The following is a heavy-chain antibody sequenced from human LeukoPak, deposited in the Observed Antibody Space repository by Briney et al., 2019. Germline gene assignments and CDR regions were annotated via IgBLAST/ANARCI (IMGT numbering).Heavy chain of an antibody. CDR3: ARGGLFDSSGYRFDY. CDR1: GGSISSYY. Sequence: SETLSLTCTVSGGSISSYYWSWIRQPTGKGLEWIGRIYTSGSTNYNPSLKSRVTMSVDTSKNQFSLKLSSVTAADTAVYYCARGGLFDSSGYRFDYWGQGTLVTVSS. D-gene: IGHD3-22*01. CDR2: IYTSGST. J-gene: IGHJ4*02. V-gene: IGHV4-4*07.